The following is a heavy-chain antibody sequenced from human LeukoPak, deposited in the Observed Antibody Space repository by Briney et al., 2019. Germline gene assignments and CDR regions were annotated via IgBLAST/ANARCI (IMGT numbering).Heavy chain of an antibody. D-gene: IGHD5-18*01. CDR2: IYYSGST. J-gene: IGHJ4*02. Sequence: SETLSLTCTVSGGSISSYYWSWIRQPPGKGLEWIGYIYYSGSTNYNPSLKSRVTISVDTSKNQFSLKLSSVTAADTAVYYCARDSYGYNFDYWGQGTLVTVSS. V-gene: IGHV4-59*01. CDR3: ARDSYGYNFDY. CDR1: GGSISSYY.